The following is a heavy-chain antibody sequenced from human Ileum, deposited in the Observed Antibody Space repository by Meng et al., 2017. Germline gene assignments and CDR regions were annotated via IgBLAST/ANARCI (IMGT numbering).Heavy chain of an antibody. V-gene: IGHV3-33*01. D-gene: IGHD3-10*01. CDR1: GISFSTTG. J-gene: IGHJ4*02. Sequence: QLPLECAGGGVFQPGTLWKTSWAAVGISFSTTGMHWVRQAPGKGLEWLAMIWSDGGNEYYADSVKGRFTISRDNSKNTVYLQMDSLRAEDTAVYYCARDRGLRDLDHWGRGTLVTVSS. CDR2: IWSDGGNE. CDR3: ARDRGLRDLDH.